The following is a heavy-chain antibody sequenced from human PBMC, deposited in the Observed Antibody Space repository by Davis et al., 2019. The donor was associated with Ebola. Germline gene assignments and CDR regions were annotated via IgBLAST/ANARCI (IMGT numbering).Heavy chain of an antibody. CDR1: GFTFNDYA. D-gene: IGHD1-26*01. V-gene: IGHV3-43*02. Sequence: ASLKISCAASGFTFNDYAMHWVRQPPGKGLEWVSLITWDGDRTYYADSVQGRFTIFRDNSNNSLFLQMLGLTTEDTGIYYCANRDLSGKDFSQWGQGTLVTVSS. CDR2: ITWDGDRT. CDR3: ANRDLSGKDFSQ. J-gene: IGHJ4*02.